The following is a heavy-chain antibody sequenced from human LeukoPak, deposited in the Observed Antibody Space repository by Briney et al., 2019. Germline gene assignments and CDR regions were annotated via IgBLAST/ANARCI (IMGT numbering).Heavy chain of an antibody. CDR1: GYTFTGYY. CDR3: ARAPRITMIVVVITNPNQDAFDI. J-gene: IGHJ3*02. CDR2: INPNSGGT. D-gene: IGHD3-22*01. Sequence: ASVKVSCKASGYTFTGYYMHWVRQAPGQGLEWMGWINPNSGGTNYAQKFQGRVTMTRDTSISTAYMELSRLRSDDTAVYYCARAPRITMIVVVITNPNQDAFDIWGQGTMVTVSS. V-gene: IGHV1-2*02.